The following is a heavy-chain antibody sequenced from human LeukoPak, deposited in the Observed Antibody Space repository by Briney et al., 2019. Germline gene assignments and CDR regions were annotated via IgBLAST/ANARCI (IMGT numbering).Heavy chain of an antibody. CDR2: TVSRGTT. CDR3: AKCSTSAYTTGWCNWIDP. D-gene: IGHD6-19*01. Sequence: PGGSLRLSCVASGFTCTSDAMNWVRQAPGKGLEWVSSTVSRGTTQYADSVKGRFTVSRDTSKNTLYLQMNSLRADDTAVYYCAKCSTSAYTTGWCNWIDPWGQGTLVTVSS. J-gene: IGHJ5*02. V-gene: IGHV3-23*01. CDR1: GFTCTSDA.